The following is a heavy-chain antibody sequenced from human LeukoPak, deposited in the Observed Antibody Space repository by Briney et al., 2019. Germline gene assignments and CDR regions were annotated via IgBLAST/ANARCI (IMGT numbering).Heavy chain of an antibody. CDR3: ARILTSVDWAHYYGMDV. CDR2: IYYNGNI. D-gene: IGHD3-9*01. Sequence: SETLSLTCTVSDGSVSGYYWTWIRQPPGRGLEWIGYIYYNGNINYNPSLKSRLTMSVDTSKNQFSLRLSSVTAADTAVYYCARILTSVDWAHYYGMDVWGQGATVIVSS. CDR1: DGSVSGYY. J-gene: IGHJ6*02. V-gene: IGHV4-59*02.